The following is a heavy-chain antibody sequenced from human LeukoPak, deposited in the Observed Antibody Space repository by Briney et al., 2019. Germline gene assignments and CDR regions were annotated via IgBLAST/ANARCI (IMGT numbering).Heavy chain of an antibody. V-gene: IGHV3-53*01. CDR2: IYSGGST. CDR3: ASDTY. CDR1: GFPLRRYA. J-gene: IGHJ4*02. Sequence: PGGSLRLSCAASGFPLRRYAMSWVRQAPGKGLEWVSVIYSGGSTYYADSVKGRFTISRDNSKNTLYLQMNSLRAEDTAVYYCASDTYWGQGTLVTVSS.